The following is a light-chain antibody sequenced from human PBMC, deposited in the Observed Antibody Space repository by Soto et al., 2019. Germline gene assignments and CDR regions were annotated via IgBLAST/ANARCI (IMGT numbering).Light chain of an antibody. CDR1: QSVSSSY. V-gene: IGKV3-20*01. CDR3: QQYGSSLFT. CDR2: DAS. Sequence: EIVLTQSPGTLSLSPGERATLSCRASQSVSSSYLAWYQQKPGQAPRLLIYDASSRATGIPDSFSGSGSGTDFTLTISRLEPEDFAVYYCQQYGSSLFTFGPGTTVDIK. J-gene: IGKJ3*01.